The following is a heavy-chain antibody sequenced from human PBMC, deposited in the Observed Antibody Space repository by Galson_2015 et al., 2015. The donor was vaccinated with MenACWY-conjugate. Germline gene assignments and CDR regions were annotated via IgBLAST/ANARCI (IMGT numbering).Heavy chain of an antibody. J-gene: IGHJ4*02. CDR3: AHSGEYCSRTSCYYFDY. CDR2: IFWADDK. D-gene: IGHD2-2*01. Sequence: VNPTPTLTLTCTFSGFSLTTPGVGVAWIRPPPGKALEWLALIFWADDKRYRPPLRRRLTVTKATSHNGGVLTRTNVDPVGTATYYCAHSGEYCSRTSCYYFDYWGQGAPVTVSS. CDR1: GFSLTTPGVG. V-gene: IGHV2-5*02.